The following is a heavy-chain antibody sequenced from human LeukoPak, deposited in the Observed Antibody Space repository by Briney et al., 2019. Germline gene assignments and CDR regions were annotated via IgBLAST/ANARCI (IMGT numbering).Heavy chain of an antibody. CDR2: KNQDGSEK. CDR3: ARVWEGYYYDSSGYYDY. Sequence: PGGSLTLFCGASGFTLSRLWMSWLRQAPGKGLEWVANKNQDGSEKNDVDAVKGRFTIARDNAKNSLYLLMNTLRVEDTAVYYCARVWEGYYYDSSGYYDYWGQGTLVTVSS. V-gene: IGHV3-7*01. J-gene: IGHJ4*02. D-gene: IGHD3-22*01. CDR1: GFTLSRLW.